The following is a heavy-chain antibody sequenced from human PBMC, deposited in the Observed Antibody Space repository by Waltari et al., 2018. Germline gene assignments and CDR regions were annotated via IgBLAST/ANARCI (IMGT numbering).Heavy chain of an antibody. Sequence: QLQLQESGPGLVKPPETLSLTCTVSGGSISSHYSSWSRQPPGKGLEWIGYIYYSGSTNYNPSLKSRVTISVDTSKNQFSLKLSSVTAADTAVYYCARRPRGLYYFDYWGQGTLVTVSS. CDR3: ARRPRGLYYFDY. V-gene: IGHV4-59*11. J-gene: IGHJ4*02. CDR2: IYYSGST. CDR1: GGSISSHY.